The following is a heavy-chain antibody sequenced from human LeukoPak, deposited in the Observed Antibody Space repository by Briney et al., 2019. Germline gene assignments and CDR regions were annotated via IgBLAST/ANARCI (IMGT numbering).Heavy chain of an antibody. CDR2: ISYDGSNK. D-gene: IGHD6-19*01. V-gene: IGHV3-30*18. Sequence: PGGSLRLSCAASGFTFSSYGMHWVRQAPGKGLEWVAVISYDGSNKYYADSVKGRFTISRDNSKNTLYLQMNSLRAEDTAVYYCAKEGTRSHSQWAFDFWGQGTMVTVSS. J-gene: IGHJ3*01. CDR3: AKEGTRSHSQWAFDF. CDR1: GFTFSSYG.